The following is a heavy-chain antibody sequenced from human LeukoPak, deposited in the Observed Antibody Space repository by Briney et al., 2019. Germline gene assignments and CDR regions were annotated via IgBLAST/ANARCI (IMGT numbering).Heavy chain of an antibody. D-gene: IGHD2-2*03. CDR3: ARLDYSYYYMDV. CDR2: MYTTGST. J-gene: IGHJ6*03. CDR1: GGSISSGSYY. V-gene: IGHV4-61*09. Sequence: SQTLSLTCTVSGGSISSGSYYWSWIRQPAGKGLEWIGHMYTTGSTNHNPSLKSRVTISVDTSKNQFSLKLSSVTAAGTAVYYCARLDYSYYYMDVWGKGTTVTVSS.